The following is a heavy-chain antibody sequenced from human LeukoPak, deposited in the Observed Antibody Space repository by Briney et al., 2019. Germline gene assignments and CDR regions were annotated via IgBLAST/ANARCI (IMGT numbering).Heavy chain of an antibody. D-gene: IGHD1-7*01. Sequence: PSETLSLTCTISGGSISSSYWSWIRQPPGKGLEWIGYIYYTGSTTYNPSLKSRVTISVDTSKNQVSLKLIAVTAADSAVYYCARENWNYGEDFWGQGALVTVSS. J-gene: IGHJ4*02. CDR1: GGSISSSY. CDR3: ARENWNYGEDF. V-gene: IGHV4-59*12. CDR2: IYYTGST.